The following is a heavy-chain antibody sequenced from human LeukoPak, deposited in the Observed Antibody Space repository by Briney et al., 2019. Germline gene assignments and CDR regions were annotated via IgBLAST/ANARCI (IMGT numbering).Heavy chain of an antibody. Sequence: ASVKVSCKASGYTFTSYGISWVRQAPGQGLEWMGWISAYNGNTNYAQKLQGRVTMTTDTSTSTAYMELRSLRSDDTVVYYCASSPLGQQLAYFDYWGQGTLVTVSS. CDR3: ASSPLGQQLAYFDY. V-gene: IGHV1-18*01. D-gene: IGHD6-13*01. CDR2: ISAYNGNT. J-gene: IGHJ4*02. CDR1: GYTFTSYG.